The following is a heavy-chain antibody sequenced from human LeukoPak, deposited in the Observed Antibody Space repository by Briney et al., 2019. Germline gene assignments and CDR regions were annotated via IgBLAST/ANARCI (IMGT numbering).Heavy chain of an antibody. CDR1: GFAFSTYT. Sequence: PGGSLRLSCAVSGFAFSTYTLKWVRQAPGKGLEWVSYISSTSSTIYYADSVKGRFTISRDSAKNSLFLQMNSLRAEDTAMYYCARVGKLGALPYFVDVWGKGTTVTVSS. CDR2: ISSTSSTI. J-gene: IGHJ6*03. D-gene: IGHD3-3*02. V-gene: IGHV3-48*01. CDR3: ARVGKLGALPYFVDV.